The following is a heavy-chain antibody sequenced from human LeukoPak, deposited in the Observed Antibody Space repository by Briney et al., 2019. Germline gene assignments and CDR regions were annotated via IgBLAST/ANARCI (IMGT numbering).Heavy chain of an antibody. Sequence: ASVKVSCKASGYTFTSYDINWVRQATGQGLEWMGWMNPNSGNTGYAQKFQGRVTMTRDTSTSTVYMELSSLRSEDTAVYYCANGIFLPYFDYWGQGTLVTVSS. V-gene: IGHV1-8*01. CDR1: GYTFTSYD. D-gene: IGHD2-15*01. CDR3: ANGIFLPYFDY. CDR2: MNPNSGNT. J-gene: IGHJ4*02.